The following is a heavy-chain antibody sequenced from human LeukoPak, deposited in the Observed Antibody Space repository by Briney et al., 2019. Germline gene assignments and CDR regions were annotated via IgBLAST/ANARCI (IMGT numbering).Heavy chain of an antibody. CDR2: ISSSGSTI. V-gene: IGHV3-11*04. J-gene: IGHJ3*02. CDR3: ARNRDGYNRDAFDI. Sequence: PGGSLRLSCAASGFTFSDYYMSWIRQAPGKGLEWVSYISSSGSTIYYADSVKGRFTISRDNSKNTLYLQMNSLRAEDTAVYYCARNRDGYNRDAFDIWGQGTMVTVSS. D-gene: IGHD5-24*01. CDR1: GFTFSDYY.